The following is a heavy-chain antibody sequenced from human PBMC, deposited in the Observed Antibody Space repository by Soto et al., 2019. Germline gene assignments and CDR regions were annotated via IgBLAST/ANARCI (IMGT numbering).Heavy chain of an antibody. J-gene: IGHJ4*02. CDR3: AKIMVVPGYFDY. Sequence: PGGSLRLSCAASGFTFNIYGMHWVRQAPDKGLEWVALISYDGSNQYYADSVKGRFTISRDNSKNTLFLQMNSLRAEDTAVYYCAKIMVVPGYFDYWGQGTLVTVSS. CDR1: GFTFNIYG. D-gene: IGHD2-21*01. CDR2: ISYDGSNQ. V-gene: IGHV3-30*18.